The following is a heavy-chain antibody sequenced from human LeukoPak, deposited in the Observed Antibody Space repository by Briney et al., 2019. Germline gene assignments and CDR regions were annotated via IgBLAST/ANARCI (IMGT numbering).Heavy chain of an antibody. V-gene: IGHV4-4*07. D-gene: IGHD6-13*01. Sequence: SETLSLTCTVSGGTISSNYWSWIRQPAGKGLEWIWRIYTSGSTNYNPSLKSRVTMSVDTSKNQFSLKLSSVTAADTAVYYCARSSSWSYYFDYWGQGTLVTVSS. J-gene: IGHJ4*02. CDR1: GGTISSNY. CDR2: IYTSGST. CDR3: ARSSSWSYYFDY.